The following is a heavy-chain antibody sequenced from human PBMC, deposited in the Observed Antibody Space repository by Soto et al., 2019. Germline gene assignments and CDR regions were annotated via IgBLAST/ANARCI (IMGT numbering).Heavy chain of an antibody. CDR1: GGTFSSYT. J-gene: IGHJ3*02. CDR3: ASLSGITAFDI. V-gene: IGHV1-69*02. CDR2: IIPILGIA. Sequence: SVKVSCEASGGTFSSYTISWVRQAPGQGLEWMGRIIPILGIANYAQKFQGRVTITADKSTSTAYMELSSLRSEDTAVYYCASLSGITAFDIWGQGTMVTVSS.